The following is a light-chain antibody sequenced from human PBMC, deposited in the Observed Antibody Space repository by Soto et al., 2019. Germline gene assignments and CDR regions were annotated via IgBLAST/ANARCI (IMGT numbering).Light chain of an antibody. CDR2: EVS. Sequence: QSALTQPASVSGSPGQSITIPCTGTSSDVGGYNYVSWYQQHPGKAPKLMIYEVSNRPSGVSNRFSGSKSGNTASLTISGLQAEDEADYYCSSCTGSSTLVFGGGTQLTVL. V-gene: IGLV2-14*01. CDR3: SSCTGSSTLV. CDR1: SSDVGGYNY. J-gene: IGLJ2*01.